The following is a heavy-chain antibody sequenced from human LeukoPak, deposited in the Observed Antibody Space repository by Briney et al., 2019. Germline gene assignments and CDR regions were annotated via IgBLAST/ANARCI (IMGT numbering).Heavy chain of an antibody. Sequence: SVKVSCKASGGTFSSYAISWVRQAPGQGLEWMGGIIPIFGTANYAQKFQGRVTITADESTSTAYMVLSSLRSEDTAVYYCARAWEGGVGGSYYVHAFDIWGQGTMVTVSS. D-gene: IGHD1-26*01. V-gene: IGHV1-69*01. CDR3: ARAWEGGVGGSYYVHAFDI. CDR1: GGTFSSYA. CDR2: IIPIFGTA. J-gene: IGHJ3*02.